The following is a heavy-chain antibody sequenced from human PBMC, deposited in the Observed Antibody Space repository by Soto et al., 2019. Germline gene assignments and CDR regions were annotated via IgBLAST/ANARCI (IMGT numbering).Heavy chain of an antibody. V-gene: IGHV1-2*04. CDR1: GDSFNDYY. CDR3: ARERRGATPTLDYYYFYMDV. Sequence: QVQLVQSGAEVRKPGASVTVSCRSSGDSFNDYYIHWVRQAPGQGFEWMGWINPNGGVTKYAQKFQGWVSMTRDTSIRTVYMQLSRLRSDDTAVYYCARERRGATPTLDYYYFYMDVWGTGTKVTVSS. J-gene: IGHJ6*03. D-gene: IGHD5-12*01. CDR2: INPNGGVT.